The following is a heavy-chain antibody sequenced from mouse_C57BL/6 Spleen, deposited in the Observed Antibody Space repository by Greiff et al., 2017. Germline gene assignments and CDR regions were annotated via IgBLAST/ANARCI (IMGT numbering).Heavy chain of an antibody. D-gene: IGHD1-1*01. CDR1: GFTFSDYG. CDR3: ASAPVTTVVAPYAMDY. Sequence: EVKLMESGGGLVTPGGSLKLSCAASGFTFSDYGMHWVRQAPEKGLEWVAYISSGSSTIYYADTVKGRFTISRDNAKNTLFLQMTSLRSEDTAMYYCASAPVTTVVAPYAMDYWGQGTSVTVSS. CDR2: ISSGSSTI. V-gene: IGHV5-17*01. J-gene: IGHJ4*01.